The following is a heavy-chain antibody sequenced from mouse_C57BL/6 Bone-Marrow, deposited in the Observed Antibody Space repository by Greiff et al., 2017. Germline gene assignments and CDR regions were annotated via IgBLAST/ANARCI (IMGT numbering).Heavy chain of an antibody. CDR1: GYTFTSDW. D-gene: IGHD2-1*01. Sequence: VQLQQPGAELVKPGASVKMSCKASGYTFTSDWINWVKQRPGQGLEWIGDIYPGSGSTNYNEKFKSKATLTADTASSTAYMQLSSLTSEDSAVYYCSLPSSRNYCAFDYWGQGTTVTVSS. V-gene: IGHV1-55*01. J-gene: IGHJ1*01. CDR2: IYPGSGST. CDR3: SLPSSRNYCAFDY.